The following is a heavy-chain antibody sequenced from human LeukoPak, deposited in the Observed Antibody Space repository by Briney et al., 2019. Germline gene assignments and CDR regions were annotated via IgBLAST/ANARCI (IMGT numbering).Heavy chain of an antibody. CDR2: INPNSGGT. J-gene: IGHJ4*02. CDR1: GYTFTGYY. Sequence: ASVKVSCKASGYTFTGYYMHWVRQAPGQGLEWMGWINPNSGGTNYAQKFQGRVTMTRDTSISTAYMELSRLRSDDTAVYYCARELNYDSSGFYFDYWGQGTLVTVSS. D-gene: IGHD3-22*01. CDR3: ARELNYDSSGFYFDY. V-gene: IGHV1-2*02.